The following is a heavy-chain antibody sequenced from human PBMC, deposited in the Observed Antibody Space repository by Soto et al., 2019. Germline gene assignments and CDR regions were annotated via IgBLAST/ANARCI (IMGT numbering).Heavy chain of an antibody. Sequence: SETLSLTCTVSGGSISSGDYYWSWIRQPPGKGLEWIGYIYYSGSTYYNPSLKSRVTISVDTSKHQFSLKLSSVTAADPAVYYCARVRSQRGYGYHLDYWGQGTLVTVSS. CDR1: GGSISSGDYY. V-gene: IGHV4-30-4*08. CDR2: IYYSGST. J-gene: IGHJ4*02. CDR3: ARVRSQRGYGYHLDY. D-gene: IGHD5-18*01.